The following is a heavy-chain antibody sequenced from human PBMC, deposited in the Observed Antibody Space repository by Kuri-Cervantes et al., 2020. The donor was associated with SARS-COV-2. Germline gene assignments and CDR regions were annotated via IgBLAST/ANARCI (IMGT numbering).Heavy chain of an antibody. D-gene: IGHD4-11*01. CDR1: GFSLSDAKLG. V-gene: IGHV2-26*01. J-gene: IGHJ4*02. CDR2: TFSNGEK. CDR3: ARIQAATVIADY. Sequence: SGPTLVKPTETLTLTCTVSGFSLSDAKLGVSWIRQPPGKALEWLAHTFSNGEKSYSTSLKSRLTISKDTSKSQVVLTMTNMDPVDTATYYCARIQAATVIADYWGQGTLVTVSS.